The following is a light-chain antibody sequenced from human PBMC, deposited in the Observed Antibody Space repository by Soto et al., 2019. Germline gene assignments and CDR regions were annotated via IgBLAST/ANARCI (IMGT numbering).Light chain of an antibody. CDR2: AAS. Sequence: DIQMTQSPSSLSASVGDRVTITCRASQGIRNELGWYQQKPGKAPKRLIHAASSLQSGVPSRFSGSGSGTEFTLTINSLQPEDFATYYCLQHNSYPFTFGPGTKVDIK. CDR3: LQHNSYPFT. V-gene: IGKV1-17*01. CDR1: QGIRNE. J-gene: IGKJ3*01.